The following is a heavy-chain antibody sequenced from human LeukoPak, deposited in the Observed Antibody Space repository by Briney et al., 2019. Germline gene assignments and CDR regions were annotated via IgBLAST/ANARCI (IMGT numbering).Heavy chain of an antibody. CDR2: IKQDGSET. J-gene: IGHJ4*02. D-gene: IGHD7-27*01. V-gene: IGHV3-7*01. CDR1: GFTSSRFW. CDR3: ARDLYSLTGGFDS. Sequence: PGGSLRLSCAGSGFTSSRFWMSWVRQAPGKGLEWVANIKQDGSETYYVDSVKGRFTISRDNAKNSLYLQMNSLRAEDTALYYCARDLYSLTGGFDSWGQGTLVTVSS.